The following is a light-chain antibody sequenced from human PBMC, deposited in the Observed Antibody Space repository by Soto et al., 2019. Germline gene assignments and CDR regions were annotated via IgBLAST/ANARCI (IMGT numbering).Light chain of an antibody. CDR3: SSYRSSSIPGV. J-gene: IGLJ1*01. CDR2: DVT. CDR1: SSDVGGYNY. Sequence: QSVLTQPASVSGSPGQSITISCTGTSSDVGGYNYVSWYQQYPGRAPKLMIYDVTYRPSGVSNRFSASKSGNTASLTISGLQAEDEADYYCSSYRSSSIPGVFGTGTKLTVL. V-gene: IGLV2-14*03.